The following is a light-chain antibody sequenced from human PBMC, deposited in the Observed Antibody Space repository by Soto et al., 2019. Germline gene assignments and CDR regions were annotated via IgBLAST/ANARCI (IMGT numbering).Light chain of an antibody. CDR2: GAS. J-gene: IGKJ1*01. CDR1: QSVSID. Sequence: EIVLTQSPGTLSLSPGERVTLSCRASQSVSIDLAWYQQKPGQAPRLIIYGASSRATGIPDRFSGSGSGTDFTLTISSLQSEDVAVYFCQKYNNWPETLGQGTKVDIK. V-gene: IGKV3D-15*01. CDR3: QKYNNWPET.